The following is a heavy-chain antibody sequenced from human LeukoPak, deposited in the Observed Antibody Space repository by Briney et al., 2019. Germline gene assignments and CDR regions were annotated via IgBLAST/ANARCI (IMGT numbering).Heavy chain of an antibody. V-gene: IGHV4-59*01. CDR1: GGSISSYY. J-gene: IGHJ4*02. D-gene: IGHD6-13*01. Sequence: SETLSLTCTVSGGSISSYYWSWIRQSPGKGLEWIGYIHFSGSTNYNPSLKSRITISVDTSKNQFSLRLSSVTAADTAVYYCARYSSSWYGYWGQGTLVTVSS. CDR2: IHFSGST. CDR3: ARYSSSWYGY.